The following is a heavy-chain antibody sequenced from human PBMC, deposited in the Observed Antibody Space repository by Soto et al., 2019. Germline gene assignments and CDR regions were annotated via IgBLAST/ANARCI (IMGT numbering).Heavy chain of an antibody. D-gene: IGHD3-3*01. J-gene: IGHJ4*02. CDR2: ISYDGSNK. V-gene: IGHV3-30-3*01. CDR3: ARVGIRFLEWLSHFDY. CDR1: GFTFSSYA. Sequence: GGSLRLSCAASGFTFSSYAMHWVRQAPGKGLEWVAVISYDGSNKYYADSVKGRFTISRDNSKNTLYLQMNSLRAEDTAVYYCARVGIRFLEWLSHFDYWGQGTLVTVSS.